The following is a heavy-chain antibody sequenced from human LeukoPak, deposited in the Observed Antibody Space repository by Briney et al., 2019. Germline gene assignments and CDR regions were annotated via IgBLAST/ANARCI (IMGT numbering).Heavy chain of an antibody. CDR2: IDYSGST. Sequence: SETLSLTRTVSGGSTRSYYWSWIRQPPGPRGGWMGYIDYSGSTNYNPSLKSRVTISVDTSKNQFSLKLSSVTAADTAVYYCARTYYDYVWGSYRYTDYFDYWGQGTLVTVSS. V-gene: IGHV4-59*08. CDR1: GGSTRSYY. J-gene: IGHJ4*02. CDR3: ARTYYDYVWGSYRYTDYFDY. D-gene: IGHD3-16*02.